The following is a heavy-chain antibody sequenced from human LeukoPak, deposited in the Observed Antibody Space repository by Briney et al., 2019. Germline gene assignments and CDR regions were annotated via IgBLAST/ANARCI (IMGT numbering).Heavy chain of an antibody. CDR3: ARSKADAGGGGIVDY. D-gene: IGHD3-16*01. J-gene: IGHJ4*02. CDR1: GYTFTNYG. Sequence: GASVKVSCKASGYTFTNYGISWVRQAPGQGLEWMGWISVYSGDTNYAQKLQGRVTLTTDTSTSTAYMELRSLRSDDTAVYYCARSKADAGGGGIVDYWGQGTLVTVSS. CDR2: ISVYSGDT. V-gene: IGHV1-18*01.